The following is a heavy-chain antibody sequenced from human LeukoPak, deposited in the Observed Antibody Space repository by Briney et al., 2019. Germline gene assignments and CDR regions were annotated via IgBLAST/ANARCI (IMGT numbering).Heavy chain of an antibody. CDR2: IYYSGTT. CDR3: AGAPAGGSDWLSPFDY. J-gene: IGHJ4*02. D-gene: IGHD3-9*01. CDR1: DVSISSTTLY. Sequence: SETLSLTCTVPDVSISSTTLYWGWVRQSPGKGLEWIATIYYSGTTYYNPSLKSRVTISVDTSKNQFSLKLTSVTAADTAIYYCAGAPAGGSDWLSPFDYWGQGTLVTVSS. V-gene: IGHV4-39*01.